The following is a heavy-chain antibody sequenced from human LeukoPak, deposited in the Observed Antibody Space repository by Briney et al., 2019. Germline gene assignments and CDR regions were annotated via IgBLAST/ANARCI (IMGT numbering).Heavy chain of an antibody. CDR3: GTGQWQYDY. Sequence: SETLSLTCTVSGGSISSYYWSWIRQPPGKGLEWIGYIYYSGSTNYNPSLKSRVTISVDTSKNQFSLKLSSVTAADTAVYYRGTGQWQYDYWGQGTLVTVSS. CDR2: IYYSGST. J-gene: IGHJ4*02. CDR1: GGSISSYY. D-gene: IGHD6-19*01. V-gene: IGHV4-59*08.